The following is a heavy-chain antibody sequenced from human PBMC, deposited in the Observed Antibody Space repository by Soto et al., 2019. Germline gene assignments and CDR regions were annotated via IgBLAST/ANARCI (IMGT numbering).Heavy chain of an antibody. V-gene: IGHV4-61*01. J-gene: IGHJ5*02. CDR3: ARHYYGSGSPRYNWFDP. CDR2: IYYSGST. Sequence: SETLSLTXTVSGGSVSSGSYYWSWIRQPPGKGLEWIGYIYYSGSTNYNPSLKSRVTISVDTSKNQFSLKLSSVTAADTAVYYCARHYYGSGSPRYNWFDPWGQGTLVTVS. CDR1: GGSVSSGSYY. D-gene: IGHD3-10*01.